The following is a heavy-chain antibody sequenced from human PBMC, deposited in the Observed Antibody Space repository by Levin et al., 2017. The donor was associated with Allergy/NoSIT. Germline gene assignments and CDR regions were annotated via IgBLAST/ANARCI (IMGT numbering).Heavy chain of an antibody. D-gene: IGHD3-10*01. CDR3: ASNQVSPGGGGFDY. CDR2: IIPIFGTA. CDR1: GGTFSSYA. Sequence: ASVKVSCKASGGTFSSYAISWVRQAPGQGLEWMGGIIPIFGTANYAQKFQGRVTITADESTSTAYMELSSLRSEDTAVYYCASNQVSPGGGGFDYWGQGTLVTVSS. J-gene: IGHJ4*02. V-gene: IGHV1-69*13.